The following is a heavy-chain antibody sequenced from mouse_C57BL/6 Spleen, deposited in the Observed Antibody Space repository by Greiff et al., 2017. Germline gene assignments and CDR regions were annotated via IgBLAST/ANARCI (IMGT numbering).Heavy chain of an antibody. J-gene: IGHJ4*01. CDR1: GYTFTSYW. Sequence: VQLQQPGAELVKPGASVKLSCKASGYTFTSYWMHWVKQRPGQGLEWIGMIHPNSGSTNYNEKFKSKATLTVDKSSSTAYMQLSSLTSEDSAVYYCARNGEKSTTGAMDYWGQGTSVTVSS. CDR2: IHPNSGST. V-gene: IGHV1-64*01. D-gene: IGHD2-12*01. CDR3: ARNGEKSTTGAMDY.